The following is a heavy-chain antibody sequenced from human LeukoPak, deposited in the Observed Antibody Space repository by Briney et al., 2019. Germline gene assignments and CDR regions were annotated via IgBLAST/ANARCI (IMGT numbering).Heavy chain of an antibody. CDR3: ARESPTMLDFDY. V-gene: IGHV1-69*05. Sequence: ASVKVSCKAPGGTFSSYAISWVRQAPGQGLEWMGRIIPIFGTANYAQKFQGRVTITTDESTSTAYMELSSLRSEDTAVYYCARESPTMLDFDYWGQGTLVTVSS. J-gene: IGHJ4*02. CDR2: IIPIFGTA. D-gene: IGHD3-10*02. CDR1: GGTFSSYA.